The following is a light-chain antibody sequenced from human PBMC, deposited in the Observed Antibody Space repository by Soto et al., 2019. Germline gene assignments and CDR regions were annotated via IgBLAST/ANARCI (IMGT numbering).Light chain of an antibody. CDR1: QGISSY. V-gene: IGKV1-8*01. CDR3: QQYYIYPLP. Sequence: AIRMTQSPSSFSASTGDRVTITCRASQGISSYLAWYQQKPGKAPKLLIYAASTLQSGVPSRFSGSESGTDFTLTISGLQSEDFATYYCQQYYIYPLPFGGGTKVEIK. CDR2: AAS. J-gene: IGKJ4*01.